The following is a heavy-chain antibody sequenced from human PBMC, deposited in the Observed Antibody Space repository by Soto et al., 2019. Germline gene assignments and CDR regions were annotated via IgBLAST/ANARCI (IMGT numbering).Heavy chain of an antibody. D-gene: IGHD3-22*01. CDR1: GFTFSSYG. J-gene: IGHJ4*02. V-gene: IGHV3-33*01. Sequence: QVQLVESGGGVVQPGRSLRLSCAASGFTFSSYGMHWVRQAPGKGLEWVAVIWYDGSNKYYADSVKGRFTISRDNSKNTLYLQMNSLRAADTAVYYCARETYYYDSSGYSYYFDYWGKGTLVTVSP. CDR3: ARETYYYDSSGYSYYFDY. CDR2: IWYDGSNK.